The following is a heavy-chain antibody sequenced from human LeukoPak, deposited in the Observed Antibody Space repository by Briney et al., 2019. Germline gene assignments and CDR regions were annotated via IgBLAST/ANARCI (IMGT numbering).Heavy chain of an antibody. CDR1: GFTFSSHE. V-gene: IGHV3-48*03. J-gene: IGHJ4*02. CDR2: ISSSGSTI. D-gene: IGHD4-23*01. Sequence: GGSLRLSCAASGFTFSSHEMNWVRQAPGKGLEWVSYISSSGSTIYYADSVKGRFTISRDNAKNSLYLQMNSLRAEDTALYYCARGFNGGPFDCWGQGTLVTVSS. CDR3: ARGFNGGPFDC.